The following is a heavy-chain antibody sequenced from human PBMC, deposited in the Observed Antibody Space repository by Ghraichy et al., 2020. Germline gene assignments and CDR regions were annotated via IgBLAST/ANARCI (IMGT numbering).Heavy chain of an antibody. V-gene: IGHV4-34*01. D-gene: IGHD2-2*01. CDR2: INHSGST. Sequence: SCAVYGGSFSGYYWSWIRQPPGKGLEWIGEINHSGSTNYNPSLKSRVTISVDTSKNQFSLKLSSVTAADTAVYYCARYCSSTSCDLPDPWGQGTLVTVSS. J-gene: IGHJ5*02. CDR1: GGSFSGYY. CDR3: ARYCSSTSCDLPDP.